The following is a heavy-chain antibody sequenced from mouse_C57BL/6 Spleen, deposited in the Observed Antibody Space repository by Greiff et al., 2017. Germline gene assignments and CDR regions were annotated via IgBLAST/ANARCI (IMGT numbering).Heavy chain of an antibody. CDR2: IYPGDGDT. CDR1: GYAFSSSW. J-gene: IGHJ2*01. CDR3: ARVYYIYYFDY. V-gene: IGHV1-82*01. D-gene: IGHD2-1*01. Sequence: QVQLQQSGPELVKPGASVKISCKASGYAFSSSWMNWVKQRPGKGLEWIGRIYPGDGDTNYNGKFKGKATLTADKSSSTAYMQLSSLTSEDSAVYFCARVYYIYYFDYWGQGTTLTVSS.